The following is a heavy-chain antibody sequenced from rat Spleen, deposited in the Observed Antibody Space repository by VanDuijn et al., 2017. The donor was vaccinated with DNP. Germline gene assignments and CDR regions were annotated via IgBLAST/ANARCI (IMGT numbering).Heavy chain of an antibody. CDR1: GFTFNRYW. Sequence: EVQLVESGGDLVQPGRSLKLSCVVSGFTFNRYWMTWIRQVPGRGLEWVASIGHSGGTTYYSDSVRGRFTISRDDAKNTLYLQMNSLRSEDTATYYCTIYFYSGDNWFAHWGQGTLVTVSS. CDR3: TIYFYSGDNWFAH. V-gene: IGHV5-31*01. J-gene: IGHJ3*01. D-gene: IGHD1-1*01. CDR2: IGHSGGTT.